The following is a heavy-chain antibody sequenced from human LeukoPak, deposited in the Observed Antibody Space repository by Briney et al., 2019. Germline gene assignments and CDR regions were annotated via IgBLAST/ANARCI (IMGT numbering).Heavy chain of an antibody. J-gene: IGHJ6*03. CDR2: MNPNSGNT. Sequence: ASVKVSCKASGYTFSSYDINWVRQATGQGLVWMGWMNPNSGNTGYAQKFQGRVTMTRNTSISTAYMELSSLRSEDTAVYYCARAYELRRYCSSTSCHYYYYYMDVWGKGTTVTISS. CDR1: GYTFSSYD. D-gene: IGHD2-2*01. CDR3: ARAYELRRYCSSTSCHYYYYYMDV. V-gene: IGHV1-8*01.